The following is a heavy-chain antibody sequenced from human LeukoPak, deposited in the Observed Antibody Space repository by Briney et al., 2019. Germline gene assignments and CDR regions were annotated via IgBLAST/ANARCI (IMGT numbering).Heavy chain of an antibody. D-gene: IGHD4-17*01. CDR2: IYYSGST. CDR1: GGSISSGGYY. J-gene: IGHJ4*02. CDR3: AREIYGDYGYFDY. Sequence: PSQTLSLTCTVSGGSISSGGYYWSWIRQHPGKGLEWIGYIYYSGSTYYNPSLKSRVTISVDTSKNQFSLKLSSVTAADTAVYYCAREIYGDYGYFDYWGQGTLVTVSS. V-gene: IGHV4-31*03.